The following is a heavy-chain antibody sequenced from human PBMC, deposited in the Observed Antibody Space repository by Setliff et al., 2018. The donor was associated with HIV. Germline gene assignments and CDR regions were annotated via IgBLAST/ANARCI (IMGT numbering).Heavy chain of an antibody. CDR2: TSHSGKT. V-gene: IGHV4-34*01. D-gene: IGHD2-2*01. Sequence: SETLSLTCAVYGGPLSGHYWSWIRQPPRQGLEWIGETSHSGKTNYNPSLKSRVTISVDTSKNQFSLKLTSVTAADTAVYYCVTSSSWSSRLNFWGPGMLVTISS. CDR1: GGPLSGHY. J-gene: IGHJ4*02. CDR3: VTSSSWSSRLNF.